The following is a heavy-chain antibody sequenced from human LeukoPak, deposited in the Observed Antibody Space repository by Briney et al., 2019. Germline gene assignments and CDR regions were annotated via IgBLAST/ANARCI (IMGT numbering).Heavy chain of an antibody. CDR3: ARPHYYDSSGYYAFDY. Sequence: GESLKISCKGSGYSFTSYWIGWVRQMPGKGLEWMGIIYPGDSDTRYSPSFQGQVTISADKSISTAYLQWSSLKASDTAMYYCARPHYYDSSGYYAFDYWGQGTLVTVSS. D-gene: IGHD3-22*01. CDR2: IYPGDSDT. J-gene: IGHJ4*02. V-gene: IGHV5-51*01. CDR1: GYSFTSYW.